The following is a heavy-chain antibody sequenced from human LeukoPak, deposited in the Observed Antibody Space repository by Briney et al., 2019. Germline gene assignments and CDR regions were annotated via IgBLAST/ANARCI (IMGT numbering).Heavy chain of an antibody. CDR1: GFTFSSYA. J-gene: IGHJ6*03. CDR3: AKFSVEFYYYYMDV. V-gene: IGHV3-23*01. CDR2: ISGSGGST. D-gene: IGHD1-1*01. Sequence: GGSLRLSCAASGFTFSSYAMSWVRQAPGKGLEWVSAISGSGGSTYYADSVKGRFTISRDNSKNTLYLQMSSLRAEDTAVYYCAKFSVEFYYYYMDVWGKGTTVTVSS.